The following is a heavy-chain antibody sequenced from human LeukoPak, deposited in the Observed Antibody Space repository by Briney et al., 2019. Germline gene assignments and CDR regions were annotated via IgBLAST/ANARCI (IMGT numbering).Heavy chain of an antibody. Sequence: GSLRLSCVVSGITLSNYGMSWVRQAPGKGLEWVAGISGSGGGTHYADSVKGRFTISRDTSLNTLYLQMTSLRAEDTAVYFCAKRGIVIRGILVIGYHQEAYHYDYWGQGVLVTVSS. J-gene: IGHJ4*02. D-gene: IGHD3-10*01. CDR1: GITLSNYG. CDR2: ISGSGGGT. CDR3: AKRGIVIRGILVIGYHQEAYHYDY. V-gene: IGHV3-23*01.